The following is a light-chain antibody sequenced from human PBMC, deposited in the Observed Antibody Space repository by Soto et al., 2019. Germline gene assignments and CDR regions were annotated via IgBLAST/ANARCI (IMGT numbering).Light chain of an antibody. CDR1: QTLSDA. J-gene: IGKJ3*01. Sequence: EIVMTQSPATLFVSPGERATLSCRASQTLSDALAWYQQKPGQAPRLLIYCASTRATDIPARFSGGGSGTEFTLTIISIQYEDSAIYYCHKYHDWPPITFGPGTKVNI. CDR3: HKYHDWPPIT. CDR2: CAS. V-gene: IGKV3-15*01.